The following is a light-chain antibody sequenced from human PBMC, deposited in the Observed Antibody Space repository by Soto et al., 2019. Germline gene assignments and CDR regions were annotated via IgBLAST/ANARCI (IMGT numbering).Light chain of an antibody. CDR1: QSITSY. CDR3: QQRGNWPIT. J-gene: IGKJ5*01. V-gene: IGKV3-11*01. CDR2: SAS. Sequence: EIVLTQSPATLSLSPGERATLSCRASQSITSYLAWYQQKPGQAPRLLIYSASTRAAGIPTRFSGSGSGTDFTLTISSLEPEDFAVYYCQQRGNWPITFGQGTRLEIK.